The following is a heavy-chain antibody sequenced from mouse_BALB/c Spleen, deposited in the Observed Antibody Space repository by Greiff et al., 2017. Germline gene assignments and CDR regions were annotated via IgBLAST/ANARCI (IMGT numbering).Heavy chain of an antibody. D-gene: IGHD1-1*01. J-gene: IGHJ4*01. CDR2: IWAGGST. Sequence: VQLVESGPGLVAPSQSLSITCTVSGFSLTSYGVHWVRQPPGKGLEWLGVIWAGGSTNYNSALMSRLSISKDNSKSQVFLKMNSLQTDDTAMYYCARGYYYGSSPLCAMDYWGQGTSVTVSS. V-gene: IGHV2-9*02. CDR3: ARGYYYGSSPLCAMDY. CDR1: GFSLTSYG.